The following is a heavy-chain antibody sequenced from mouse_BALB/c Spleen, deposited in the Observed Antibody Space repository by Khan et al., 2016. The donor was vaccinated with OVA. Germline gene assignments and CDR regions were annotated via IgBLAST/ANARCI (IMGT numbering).Heavy chain of an antibody. V-gene: IGHV1-4*01. Sequence: QVQLKQSGAELARPGASVKMSCKASGYSFSSYTIHWIKQRPGQGLEWLGYINPSNGYTNYNQQFKEMATLTTDKSSTTAYMIMSSLTSDDSAVYMCVSDRAYYRNDGWFAYWGQGTLVIVSA. CDR1: GYSFSSYT. CDR2: INPSNGYT. D-gene: IGHD2-14*01. J-gene: IGHJ3*01. CDR3: VSDRAYYRNDGWFAY.